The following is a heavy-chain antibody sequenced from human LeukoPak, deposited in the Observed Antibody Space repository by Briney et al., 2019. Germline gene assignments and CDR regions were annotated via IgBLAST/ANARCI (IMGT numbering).Heavy chain of an antibody. V-gene: IGHV3-7*01. CDR1: AFTFSSYW. CDR3: ARDASRWLPKDYFDY. CDR2: IKQDGSEK. D-gene: IGHD5-12*01. J-gene: IGHJ4*01. Sequence: RPGGSLRLSCAASAFTFSSYWMSWVRQAPGKGLEWGANIKQDGSEKYYVDSVKGRFTISRDNAKNSLYLQMNSLRAEDTAVYYCARDASRWLPKDYFDYWGQGTLVTVSS.